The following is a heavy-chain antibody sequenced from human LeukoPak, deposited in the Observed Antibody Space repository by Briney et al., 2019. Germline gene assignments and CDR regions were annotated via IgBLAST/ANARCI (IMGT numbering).Heavy chain of an antibody. D-gene: IGHD1-26*01. CDR1: GGSISSYY. J-gene: IGHJ5*02. CDR3: ARARSGSYYWFDP. V-gene: IGHV4-59*01. Sequence: PSETLSLTCTVSGGSISSYYWSWIRQPPGKGLEWIGYIYYSGSTNYNPSLKSRVTISVDTSKNQFSLKLSSVTAADPAVYYCARARSGSYYWFDPWGQGTLVTVSS. CDR2: IYYSGST.